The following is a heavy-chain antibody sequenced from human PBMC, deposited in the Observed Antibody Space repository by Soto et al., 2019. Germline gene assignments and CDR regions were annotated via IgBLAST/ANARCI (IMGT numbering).Heavy chain of an antibody. V-gene: IGHV1-69*01. CDR3: AIGRLYSSSPITGYYYGMDV. CDR1: GGTISSYA. J-gene: IGHJ6*02. CDR2: IIPIFGTA. Sequence: QVQLVQSGAEVKKPGSSVKVSCKASGGTISSYAISWVRQAPGQGLEWMGGIIPIFGTANYAQKFQGRVTITADESTSTAYMELSSLRSEDTAVYYCAIGRLYSSSPITGYYYGMDVWGQGTTVTVSS. D-gene: IGHD6-6*01.